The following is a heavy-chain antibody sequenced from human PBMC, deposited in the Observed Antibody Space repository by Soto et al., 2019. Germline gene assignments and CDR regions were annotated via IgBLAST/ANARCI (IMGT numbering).Heavy chain of an antibody. V-gene: IGHV3-30*18. CDR1: GFTFSSYG. Sequence: QVQLVESGGGVVQPGRSLRLSCAASGFTFSSYGMHWVRQAPGTGLAWVAVISYAGDYQYYADSVKGRFTISRDNSKNTLYLQMNTLRPEDTAVYFCAKSRGGSSWYEGDSWGQGTLVTVSS. CDR3: AKSRGGSSWYEGDS. J-gene: IGHJ4*02. CDR2: ISYAGDYQ. D-gene: IGHD6-13*01.